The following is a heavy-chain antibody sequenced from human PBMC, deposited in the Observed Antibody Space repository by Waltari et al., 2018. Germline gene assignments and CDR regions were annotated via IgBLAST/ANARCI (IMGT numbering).Heavy chain of an antibody. CDR1: GYSISSGYY. V-gene: IGHV4-38-2*02. D-gene: IGHD3-3*01. CDR2: IYHSGST. CDR3: AKDDTTIFGVGIDN. Sequence: QVQLQESGPGLVKPSETLSLTCAVSGYSISSGYYWGWIRQPPGKGLEWIGSIYHSGSTYYNPSLKSRVTISVDTSKNQFSLKLSSVTAADTAVYYCAKDDTTIFGVGIDNWGQGTLVTVSS. J-gene: IGHJ4*02.